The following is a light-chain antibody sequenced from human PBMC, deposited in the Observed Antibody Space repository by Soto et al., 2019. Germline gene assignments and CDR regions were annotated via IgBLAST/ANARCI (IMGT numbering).Light chain of an antibody. CDR1: HGISSW. V-gene: IGKV1-12*01. J-gene: IGKJ1*01. Sequence: DIQMTQSPSSVSASVGDSVTITCRAIHGISSWLACYQQKPGKAPKNLIYAASSLQSGVPPRFNGSGSGTAFTRTSSSMQPEDFATDYFRQANSFPPTFGQGTKVEIK. CDR2: AAS. CDR3: RQANSFPPT.